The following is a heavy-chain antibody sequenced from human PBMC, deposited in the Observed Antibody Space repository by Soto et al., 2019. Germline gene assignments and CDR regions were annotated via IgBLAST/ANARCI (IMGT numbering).Heavy chain of an antibody. Sequence: GGSLRLSCAASGLPFSRYDMHWVRQVAGKGLEWVSGVDIFGGTYYPASVMGRFTISRENSLNSLYLQMDSLRPEDTAIYYCAREAVAVGGTWWFDPWGQGTLVTVSS. CDR1: GLPFSRYD. D-gene: IGHD6-19*01. V-gene: IGHV3-13*01. CDR3: AREAVAVGGTWWFDP. CDR2: VDIFGGT. J-gene: IGHJ5*02.